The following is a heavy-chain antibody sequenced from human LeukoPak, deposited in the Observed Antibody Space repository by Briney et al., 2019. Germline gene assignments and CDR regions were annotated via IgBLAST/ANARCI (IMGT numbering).Heavy chain of an antibody. V-gene: IGHV4-34*01. CDR2: INHSGST. CDR3: ARRNGQDIVATFRRRYYFDY. J-gene: IGHJ4*02. Sequence: SETLSLTCAVYGGSFSGYYWSWIRQPPGKGLEWIGEINHSGSTNYNPSLKSRATISINTSKNQFSLKLSSVTAADTAVYYCARRNGQDIVATFRRRYYFDYWGQGTLVTVSS. CDR1: GGSFSGYY. D-gene: IGHD5-12*01.